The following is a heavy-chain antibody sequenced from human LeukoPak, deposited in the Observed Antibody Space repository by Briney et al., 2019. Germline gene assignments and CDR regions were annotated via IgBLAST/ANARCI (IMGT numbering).Heavy chain of an antibody. J-gene: IGHJ4*02. V-gene: IGHV3-23*01. CDR2: ISGSGGST. CDR1: GFTFSSYA. D-gene: IGHD4-17*01. Sequence: PGGSLRPSCAASGFTFSSYAMSWVRQAPGKGLGWVSAISGSGGSTYYAGSVKGRFTISRDNSKNTLYLQMNSLRAEDTAVYYCANPGDYGWYWGQGTLVTVSS. CDR3: ANPGDYGWY.